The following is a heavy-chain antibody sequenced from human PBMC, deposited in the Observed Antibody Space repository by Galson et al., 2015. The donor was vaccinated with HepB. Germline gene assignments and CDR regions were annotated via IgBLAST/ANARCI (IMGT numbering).Heavy chain of an antibody. CDR3: ARDDWCSSTSCYGLGYYNGMDV. Sequence: SVKVSCKASGYTFTAYYIHWVRQAPGQGLEWMGWINPNSGGTSYAQRFQGRVTMTRDTSISTVHMELRRLPSDDTAVYYCARDDWCSSTSCYGLGYYNGMDVWGQGTMVTVSS. J-gene: IGHJ6*02. V-gene: IGHV1-2*02. CDR1: GYTFTAYY. CDR2: INPNSGGT. D-gene: IGHD2-2*01.